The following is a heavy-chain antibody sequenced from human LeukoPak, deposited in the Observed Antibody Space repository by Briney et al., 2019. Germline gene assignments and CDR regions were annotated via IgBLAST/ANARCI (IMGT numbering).Heavy chain of an antibody. D-gene: IGHD2-2*02. CDR3: ARYPVDPKNYYYYYYMDV. V-gene: IGHV3-30*02. J-gene: IGHJ6*03. Sequence: GGSLRLSCSASGITFSSYGMHWVRQAPGKGLEWVAFIRYDESNKEYADSVKGRFTISRDNSKNTLYLQMNSPRAEDTAVYYCARYPVDPKNYYYYYYMDVWGKGTTVTVSS. CDR1: GITFSSYG. CDR2: IRYDESNK.